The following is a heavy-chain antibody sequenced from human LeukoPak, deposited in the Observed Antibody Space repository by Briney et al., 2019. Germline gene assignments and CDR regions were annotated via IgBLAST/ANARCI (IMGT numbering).Heavy chain of an antibody. CDR3: ARGISKLPYSGGDCYSDY. Sequence: ATVNLSCEASGYTFTHYYVHWVRHAPGQGLEWMGWINPNNGDKNYAQKFQGRVTMTSDTSISAAYMELSRMRSDDAAVYYCARGISKLPYSGGDCYSDYWGQGTLVTVSS. V-gene: IGHV1-2*02. J-gene: IGHJ4*02. D-gene: IGHD2-21*01. CDR2: INPNNGDK. CDR1: GYTFTHYY.